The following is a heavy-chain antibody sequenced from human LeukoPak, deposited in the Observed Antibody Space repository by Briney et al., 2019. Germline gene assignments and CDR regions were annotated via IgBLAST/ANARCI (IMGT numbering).Heavy chain of an antibody. V-gene: IGHV3-30*02. Sequence: GGSLRLSCAASGFTFSSFGMHWVRQAPGKGLEWVAYIRYDGSNKNYADSLGGRFTISRDNSKNALYLQIDSLRPEDTAVYYCAKKRGAAFYNWFDPWGQGALVTVSS. D-gene: IGHD1-26*01. CDR3: AKKRGAAFYNWFDP. CDR1: GFTFSSFG. J-gene: IGHJ5*02. CDR2: IRYDGSNK.